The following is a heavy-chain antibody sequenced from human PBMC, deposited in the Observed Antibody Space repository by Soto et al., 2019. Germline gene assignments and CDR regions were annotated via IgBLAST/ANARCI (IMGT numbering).Heavy chain of an antibody. Sequence: EGSLRLSCAASGFSFSSYIMNWFRQAPGKGLEWVSSISSSSSYIYYADSVKGRFTISRDNAKNSLYLQMNSLRAEDTAVYYCARDLSEMATISYYYALDVCGDATTATV. J-gene: IGHJ6*02. V-gene: IGHV3-21*01. CDR3: ARDLSEMATISYYYALDV. CDR1: GFSFSSYI. CDR2: ISSSSSYI. D-gene: IGHD5-12*01.